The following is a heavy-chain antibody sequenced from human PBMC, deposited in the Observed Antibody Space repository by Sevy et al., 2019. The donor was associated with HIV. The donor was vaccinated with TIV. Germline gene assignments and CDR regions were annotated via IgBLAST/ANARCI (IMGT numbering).Heavy chain of an antibody. Sequence: GGSLRLSCAASGFTFSPYWMTWVRQAPGKGLEWVDNIKPDGSDKYYVDSVKGRFTISRDNAKNSLYLQMNSLRADDTVMYYGGRGVGIDXWGQGALVTVSS. CDR3: GRGVGIDX. CDR2: IKPDGSDK. CDR1: GFTFSPYW. J-gene: IGHJ4*02. V-gene: IGHV3-7*01. D-gene: IGHD7-27*01.